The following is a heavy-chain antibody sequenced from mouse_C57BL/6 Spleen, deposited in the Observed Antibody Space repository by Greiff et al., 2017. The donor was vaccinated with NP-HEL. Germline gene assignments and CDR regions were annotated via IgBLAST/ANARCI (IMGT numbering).Heavy chain of an antibody. CDR2: IYPGDGDT. J-gene: IGHJ2*01. CDR1: GYAFSSYW. Sequence: VQLQQSGAELVKPGASVKISCKASGYAFSSYWMNWVKQRPGKGLEWIGQIYPGDGDTNYNGKFKGKATLTADKSSSTAYMQLSSLTSEDSAVYFCASRAYYSNLDYWGQGTTLTVSS. D-gene: IGHD2-5*01. CDR3: ASRAYYSNLDY. V-gene: IGHV1-80*01.